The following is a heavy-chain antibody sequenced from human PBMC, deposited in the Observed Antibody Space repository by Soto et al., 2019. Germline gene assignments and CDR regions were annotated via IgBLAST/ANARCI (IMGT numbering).Heavy chain of an antibody. Sequence: SGPTLVNPTQTLTLTCTFSGFSLSTSGMCVRWIRQPPGKALEWLALIDWDDDKYYSTSLKTRLTISKDTSKNQVVLTMTNMDPVDTATYYCARMGRGYCSGGSCPAYYYYGMDVWGQGTTVTVSS. CDR1: GFSLSTSGMC. J-gene: IGHJ6*02. D-gene: IGHD2-15*01. CDR3: ARMGRGYCSGGSCPAYYYYGMDV. CDR2: IDWDDDK. V-gene: IGHV2-70*01.